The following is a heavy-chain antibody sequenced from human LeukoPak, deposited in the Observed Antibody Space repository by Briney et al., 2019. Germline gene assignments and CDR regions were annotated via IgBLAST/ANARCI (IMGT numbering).Heavy chain of an antibody. CDR2: ISGSGGST. J-gene: IGHJ4*02. CDR1: GFTFSSYA. CDR3: AKAPTTLAAAGTLFDY. V-gene: IGHV3-23*01. Sequence: GGSLRLSCAASGFTFSSYAMSWVRLAPGRGLEWVSAISGSGGSTYYADSVKGRFTISRDNSKNTLYLQMNSLRAEDTAVYYCAKAPTTLAAAGTLFDYWGQGTLVTVSS. D-gene: IGHD6-13*01.